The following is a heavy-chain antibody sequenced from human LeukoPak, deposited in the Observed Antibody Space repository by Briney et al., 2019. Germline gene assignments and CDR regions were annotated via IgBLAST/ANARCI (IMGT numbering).Heavy chain of an antibody. J-gene: IGHJ6*02. CDR3: ARDMVVGTYYYYGMDV. Sequence: GGSLRLSCAASGFTFSSYAMSWVRQAPGKGLEWVSAISSSGGATYYADSVKGRFTISRDTSKNTLYLQMNSLRAEDTAVYYCARDMVVGTYYYYGMDVWGQGTTVTVSS. CDR1: GFTFSSYA. V-gene: IGHV3-23*01. D-gene: IGHD2-15*01. CDR2: ISSSGGAT.